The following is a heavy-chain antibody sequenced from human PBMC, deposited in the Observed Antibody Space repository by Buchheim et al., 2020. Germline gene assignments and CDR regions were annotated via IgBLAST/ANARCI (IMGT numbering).Heavy chain of an antibody. D-gene: IGHD3-16*01. V-gene: IGHV6-1*01. Sequence: QVQLQQSGPGLVKPSQTLSLTCAISGDSVSSNSAAWNWIRQSPSKGLEWLGRTYYRSKWKNDYAVSLRGRITVNADKSMNRFSLQLNTVTPEDAAVYYCARGPFSLGFDSWSQGTL. CDR3: ARGPFSLGFDS. CDR2: TYYRSKWKN. CDR1: GDSVSSNSAA. J-gene: IGHJ4*02.